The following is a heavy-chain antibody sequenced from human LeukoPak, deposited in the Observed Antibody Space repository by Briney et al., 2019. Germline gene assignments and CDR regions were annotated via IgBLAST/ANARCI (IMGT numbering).Heavy chain of an antibody. V-gene: IGHV3-23*01. Sequence: GGSLRLSCAASGFTFNSRAMSWVRQAPGKGLEWVSAISGSGFSTYYADSVKGRFTISRDNSRNTLYLQMNSLRAEDTAVYYCARDYDGSGYTFDYWGQGTLVTVSS. CDR1: GFTFNSRA. CDR2: ISGSGFST. D-gene: IGHD3-22*01. CDR3: ARDYDGSGYTFDY. J-gene: IGHJ4*02.